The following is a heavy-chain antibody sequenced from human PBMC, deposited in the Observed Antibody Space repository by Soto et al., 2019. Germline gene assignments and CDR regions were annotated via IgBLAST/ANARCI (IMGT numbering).Heavy chain of an antibody. Sequence: ASVKVSCKASGYTFTSYYMHWVRQAPGQGLEWMGIINPSGGSTSYAQKLQGRVTMTSDTSTSTVYMELSSLRSEDTAVYYCARVASGSDAFDIWGQGTMVTVSS. CDR3: ARVASGSDAFDI. V-gene: IGHV1-46*03. J-gene: IGHJ3*02. D-gene: IGHD6-19*01. CDR2: INPSGGST. CDR1: GYTFTSYY.